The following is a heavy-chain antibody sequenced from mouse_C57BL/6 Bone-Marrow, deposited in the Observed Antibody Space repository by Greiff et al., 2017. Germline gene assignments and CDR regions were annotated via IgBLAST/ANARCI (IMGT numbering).Heavy chain of an antibody. Sequence: EVQGVESGGGLVKPGGSLKLSCAASGFTFSSYAMSWVRQTPEKRLEWVATISDGGSYTYYPDNVKGRFTISRDNAKNNLYLQMSHLKSEDTAMYYCAREGVGRVTTRGAWFAYWGQGTLGTVSA. CDR1: GFTFSSYA. CDR3: AREGVGRVTTRGAWFAY. CDR2: ISDGGSYT. J-gene: IGHJ3*01. D-gene: IGHD2-2*01. V-gene: IGHV5-4*01.